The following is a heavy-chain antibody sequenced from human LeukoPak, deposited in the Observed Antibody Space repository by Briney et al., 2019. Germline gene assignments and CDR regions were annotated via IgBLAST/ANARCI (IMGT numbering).Heavy chain of an antibody. J-gene: IGHJ4*02. V-gene: IGHV3-74*01. CDR1: GFTFSSYW. CDR2: IKTDGSST. CDR3: ARGAYRGYPGFDY. Sequence: PGGSLRLSCAASGFTFSSYWMHWVRQAPGKGLVWVSRIKTDGSSTDYADSVKGRFTISRDNAKNTLYLQMNSLRAEDTAVYYCARGAYRGYPGFDYWGQGTLVTVSS. D-gene: IGHD5-12*01.